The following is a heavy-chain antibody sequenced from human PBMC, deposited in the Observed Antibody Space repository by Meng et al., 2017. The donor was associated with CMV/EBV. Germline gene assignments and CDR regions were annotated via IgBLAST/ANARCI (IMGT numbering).Heavy chain of an antibody. J-gene: IGHJ3*02. CDR3: ARERIAAAGTDAFDI. D-gene: IGHD6-13*01. V-gene: IGHV3-66*02. CDR2: IYSGGST. Sequence: GESLKISCAASGFTVSSHYMSWVRQAPGKGLEWVSVIYSGGSTYYADSVRGRFTISRDNSKNTPYLQMNSPRAEDTAVYYCARERIAAAGTDAFDIWGQGTMVTVSS. CDR1: GFTVSSHY.